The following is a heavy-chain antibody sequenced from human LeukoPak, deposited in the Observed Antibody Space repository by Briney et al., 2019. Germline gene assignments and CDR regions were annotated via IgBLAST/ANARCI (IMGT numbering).Heavy chain of an antibody. J-gene: IGHJ4*02. CDR3: ARGKDAYKVGNF. D-gene: IGHD5-24*01. CDR1: GGSFSGYY. V-gene: IGHV4-34*01. CDR2: IYNSENT. Sequence: SETLSLTCAVYGGSFSGYYWTWIRQAPGKGPEWVGTIYNSENTYYHPSLSSRLTISMDTSKNQFSLKMTSVTAADTAVYYCARGKDAYKVGNFWGQGALVTVSS.